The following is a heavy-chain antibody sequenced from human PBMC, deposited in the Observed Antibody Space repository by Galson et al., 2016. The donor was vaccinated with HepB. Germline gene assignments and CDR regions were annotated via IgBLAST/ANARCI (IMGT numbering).Heavy chain of an antibody. V-gene: IGHV3-48*03. CDR2: ISSSGSTI. CDR1: GFMFRSYE. Sequence: SLRLSCAASGFMFRSYEMNWVRQAPGKGLEWVSYISSSGSTIYYAESVKGRFTISRDNAQNSLYLQMNSLRAEDTAVYFCAREWGGEERHNAFDIWGQGTMVTVSS. D-gene: IGHD1-1*01. CDR3: AREWGGEERHNAFDI. J-gene: IGHJ3*02.